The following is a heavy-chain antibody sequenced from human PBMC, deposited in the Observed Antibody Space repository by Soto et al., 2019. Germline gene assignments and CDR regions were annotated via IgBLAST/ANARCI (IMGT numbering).Heavy chain of an antibody. Sequence: SVKVSCKASGGTFSSYSISWVRQAPGQGLEWMGGIIPIFGTANYAQKFQGRVTITADESTSTAYMELSSLRSEDTAVYYCARDMIAAASAGGYYYYGLDVSGQGTTVTVS. D-gene: IGHD6-13*01. J-gene: IGHJ6*02. CDR2: IIPIFGTA. V-gene: IGHV1-69*13. CDR3: ARDMIAAASAGGYYYYGLDV. CDR1: GGTFSSYS.